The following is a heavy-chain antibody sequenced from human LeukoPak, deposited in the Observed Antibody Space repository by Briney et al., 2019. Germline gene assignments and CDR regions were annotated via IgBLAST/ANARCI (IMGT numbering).Heavy chain of an antibody. CDR2: MNPNSGNT. Sequence: GASVKVSCKASGYTFTSYDINWVRQATGQGLEWMGWMNPNSGNTGDAQKFQGRVTMTRNTSISTAYMELSSLRSEDTAVYYCARTILAAAGHFDYWGQGTLVTVSS. J-gene: IGHJ4*02. D-gene: IGHD6-13*01. CDR1: GYTFTSYD. CDR3: ARTILAAAGHFDY. V-gene: IGHV1-8*01.